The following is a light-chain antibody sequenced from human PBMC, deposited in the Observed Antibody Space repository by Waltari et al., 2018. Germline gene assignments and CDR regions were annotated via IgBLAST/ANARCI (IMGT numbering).Light chain of an antibody. CDR2: LSE. CDR1: SSNIGSDT. CDR3: AAWDDGLNGVV. V-gene: IGLV1-44*01. Sequence: QSVLTQPPSASGTPGQRVTISCSGGSSNIGSDTVNWYQQVPGTAPRLVIYLSEQRPSGVPARFAGSKSGTSGSLAISGLQSEDEAYYYCAAWDDGLNGVVFGGGTKLTVL. J-gene: IGLJ2*01.